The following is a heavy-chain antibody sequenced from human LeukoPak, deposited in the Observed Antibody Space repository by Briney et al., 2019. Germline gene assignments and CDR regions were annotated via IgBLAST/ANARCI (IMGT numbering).Heavy chain of an antibody. J-gene: IGHJ3*02. CDR3: AKALLAMYQLLAEYDAFDI. Sequence: GGSLRLSCAASGFTFSSYAMSWVRPAPGKGLEWVSAISGSGSSTYYADSVKGRFTISRDNSKNTLYLQMNSLRAEDTAVYYCAKALLAMYQLLAEYDAFDIWGQGTMVTVSS. D-gene: IGHD2-2*01. CDR1: GFTFSSYA. V-gene: IGHV3-23*01. CDR2: ISGSGSST.